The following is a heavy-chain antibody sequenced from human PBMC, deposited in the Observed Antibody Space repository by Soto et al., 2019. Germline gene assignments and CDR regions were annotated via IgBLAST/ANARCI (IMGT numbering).Heavy chain of an antibody. CDR1: GFTFSSYT. V-gene: IGHV3-23*01. J-gene: IGHJ4*02. Sequence: EVQVLESGGGLVQPGGSLRLSCAASGFTFSSYTMSWVRHAPGKGLEWVSGLSGSGDSTYYAASVKGRFTISRDNSKNTLYLQINSLRVEDTAIYYCAKGESYYDLDYWGQGTLVTVSS. CDR3: AKGESYYDLDY. D-gene: IGHD3-22*01. CDR2: LSGSGDST.